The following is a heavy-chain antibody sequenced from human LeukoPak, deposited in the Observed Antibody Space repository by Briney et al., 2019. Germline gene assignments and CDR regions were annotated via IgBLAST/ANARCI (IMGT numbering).Heavy chain of an antibody. Sequence: GGSLRLSCAASGFTFSSYSMTWVRQAPGKGLEWVSSISSSSSYIYYADSVKGRFSISRDNAKNSLYLQMNSLRAEDTAVYYCARGSAAINYYDSSGYYYDIDYWGQGTLVTVSS. CDR2: ISSSSSYI. CDR3: ARGSAAINYYDSSGYYYDIDY. CDR1: GFTFSSYS. J-gene: IGHJ4*02. V-gene: IGHV3-21*01. D-gene: IGHD3-22*01.